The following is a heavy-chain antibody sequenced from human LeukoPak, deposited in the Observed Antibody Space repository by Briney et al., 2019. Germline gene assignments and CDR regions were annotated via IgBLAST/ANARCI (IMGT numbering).Heavy chain of an antibody. V-gene: IGHV3-7*05. CDR3: ARFSMATGYYFDY. J-gene: IGHJ4*02. Sequence: PGGSLRLSCAASGFTFSSYWMNWVRQAPGKGLEWVANIKQDGSEKYYVDSVKGRFTISRDNAKNSLYLQMYSLRAEDTAVYYCARFSMATGYYFDYWGQGTLVTVSS. D-gene: IGHD5-24*01. CDR2: IKQDGSEK. CDR1: GFTFSSYW.